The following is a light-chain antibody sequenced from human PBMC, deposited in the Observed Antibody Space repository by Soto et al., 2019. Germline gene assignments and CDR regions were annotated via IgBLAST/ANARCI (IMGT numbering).Light chain of an antibody. CDR2: TND. V-gene: IGLV1-44*01. CDR1: SSNMGSNT. J-gene: IGLJ1*01. CDR3: AVWDDRLNGHV. Sequence: QSVLTQPPSASGTPGQRVTISCYGSSSNMGSNTVHWFQQFPGTAPRLLISTNDQRPSGVPDRFIGSNSGTSASLAISELQFEDEADYYCAVWDDRLNGHVFGTGTKVTVL.